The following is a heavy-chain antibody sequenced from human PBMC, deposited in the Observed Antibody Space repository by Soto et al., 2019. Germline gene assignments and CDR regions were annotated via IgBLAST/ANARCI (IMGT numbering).Heavy chain of an antibody. CDR3: ARAYGDALVDFSVGY. Sequence: EVHLVESGEGLVQRGGSLRLSCVVSGFTFSSYSMHWVRQAPGKGLEFVSTISSNGSSTYYADSVKGRFTISRDISKKTLFLQMGSLRAEDMAVYYCARAYGDALVDFSVGYWGQGTLVTFSS. CDR1: GFTFSSYS. V-gene: IGHV3-64*02. CDR2: ISSNGSST. J-gene: IGHJ4*02. D-gene: IGHD4-17*01.